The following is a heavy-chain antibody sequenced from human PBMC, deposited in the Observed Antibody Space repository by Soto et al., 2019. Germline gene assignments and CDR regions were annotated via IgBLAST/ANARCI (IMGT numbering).Heavy chain of an antibody. CDR3: ARYGSGKGFYYYYYGMVV. Sequence: SETLSLTCAVSGGSISSSNWWCWVRQPPGKGLEWIGEIYHSGRTNYNPSLKSRVTISVDKSKNQFTLKLSSVTAADTAVYYCARYGSGKGFYYYYYGMVVWGQGTTVTVSS. CDR2: IYHSGRT. CDR1: GGSISSSNW. J-gene: IGHJ6*02. V-gene: IGHV4-4*02. D-gene: IGHD3-10*01.